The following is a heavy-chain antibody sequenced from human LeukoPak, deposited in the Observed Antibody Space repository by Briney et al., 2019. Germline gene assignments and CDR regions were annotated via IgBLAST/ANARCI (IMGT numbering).Heavy chain of an antibody. CDR3: ARQGGYLHLGPYFDY. D-gene: IGHD5-12*01. V-gene: IGHV3-21*04. Sequence: KPGGSLRLSCAASGFTFSSYSMNWVRQAPGKGLEWVSSISSSSSYIYYADSVKGRFTISRDNAKNSLYLQMNSLRAEDTALYYCARQGGYLHLGPYFDYWGQGTLVTVSS. CDR2: ISSSSSYI. CDR1: GFTFSSYS. J-gene: IGHJ4*02.